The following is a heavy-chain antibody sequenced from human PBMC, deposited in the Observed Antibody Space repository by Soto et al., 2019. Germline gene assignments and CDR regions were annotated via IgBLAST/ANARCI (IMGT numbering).Heavy chain of an antibody. CDR2: ISGSGGST. CDR3: AKDRYDFWSGPIGDNWFDP. V-gene: IGHV3-23*01. Sequence: GGSLRLSCAVSGFTFSSYAMSWVRQAPGKGLEWVSAISGSGGSTYYADSVKGRFTISRDNSKNTLYLQMNSLRAEDTAVYYCAKDRYDFWSGPIGDNWFDPWGQGTLVTVSS. D-gene: IGHD3-3*01. J-gene: IGHJ5*02. CDR1: GFTFSSYA.